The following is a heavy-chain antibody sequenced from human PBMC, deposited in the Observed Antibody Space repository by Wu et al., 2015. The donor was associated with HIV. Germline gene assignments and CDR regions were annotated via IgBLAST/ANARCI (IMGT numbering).Heavy chain of an antibody. J-gene: IGHJ4*02. CDR1: GYTFTSYD. CDR3: ARGLMDGYNSWNYFDY. V-gene: IGHV1-8*03. CDR2: MNPNSGNT. Sequence: QVQLVQSGAEVKKPGASVKVSCKASGYTFTSYDINWVRQATGQGLEWMGWMNPNSGNTGYAQKFQGRVTITRNTSISTAYMELSSLRSEDTAVYYCARGLMDGYNSWNYFDYVGPGNPGPPSPQ. D-gene: IGHD5-24*01.